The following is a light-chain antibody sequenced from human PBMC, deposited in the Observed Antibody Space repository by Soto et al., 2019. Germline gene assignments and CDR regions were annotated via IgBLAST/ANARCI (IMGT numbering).Light chain of an antibody. CDR2: WAS. J-gene: IGKJ1*01. CDR1: QRVLYSSNNRSY. Sequence: DIVMTQSPDSLAVSLGERATINCKSSQRVLYSSNNRSYLAWYQQKPGQPPKLLIYWASTRESGVPDRFSGSGSGTDFTLTISSLQAEDVAVYYCQQYLSTPWTFGQGTKVEIK. V-gene: IGKV4-1*01. CDR3: QQYLSTPWT.